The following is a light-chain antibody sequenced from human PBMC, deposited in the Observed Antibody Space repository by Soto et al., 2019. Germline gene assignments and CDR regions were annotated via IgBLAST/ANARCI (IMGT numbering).Light chain of an antibody. V-gene: IGKV3-20*01. CDR2: GAS. CDR3: QQYGSSPRT. Sequence: ESVLTQSPGTLSLSPGERATLSCRASQSVSSSYLAWYQQKPDQAPRLLIYGASSRATGIPDRFSGSGSGTDFTLTISRLEPEDFAVYYCQQYGSSPRTFGQGTKV. J-gene: IGKJ1*01. CDR1: QSVSSSY.